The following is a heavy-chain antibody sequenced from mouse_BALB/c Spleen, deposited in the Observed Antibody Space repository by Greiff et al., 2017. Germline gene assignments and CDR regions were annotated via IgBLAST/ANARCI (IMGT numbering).Heavy chain of an antibody. V-gene: IGHV5-4*02. D-gene: IGHD2-1*01. J-gene: IGHJ2*01. CDR2: ISDGGSYT. CDR1: GFTFSDYY. Sequence: DVMLVESGGGLVKPGGSLKLSCAASGFTFSDYYMYWVRQTPEKRLEWVATISDGGSYTYYPDSVKGRFTISRDNVKNNLYLQMSSLKSEDTAMYYCARDGNLYFDYWGQGTTLTVSS. CDR3: ARDGNLYFDY.